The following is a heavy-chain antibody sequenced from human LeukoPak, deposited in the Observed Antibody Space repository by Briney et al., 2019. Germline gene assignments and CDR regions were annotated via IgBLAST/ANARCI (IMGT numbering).Heavy chain of an antibody. J-gene: IGHJ4*02. Sequence: GGSLRLSCAASGFTFTTYNMNWVRQAPGKGLEWVSFISSDSKIIYYADSVKGRFTVSRDNAKNSLYLQMNSLTDEDMAVYYCARNPAGIGDYWGQGTLVTVSS. CDR2: ISSDSKII. D-gene: IGHD1-26*01. V-gene: IGHV3-48*02. CDR1: GFTFTTYN. CDR3: ARNPAGIGDY.